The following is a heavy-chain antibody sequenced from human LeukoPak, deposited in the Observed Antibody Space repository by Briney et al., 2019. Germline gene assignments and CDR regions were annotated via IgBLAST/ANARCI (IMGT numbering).Heavy chain of an antibody. CDR2: MYSGGDT. CDR1: GFTVSSNY. Sequence: GGSLRLSCSASGFTVSSNYMSWVRQAPGKGLEWVSIMYSGGDTDYADSVKGRFTISRDNSKNTVFLQMNSLRAEDTALYYCAKANTVGATLRSAFDIWGQGTMVTVSS. D-gene: IGHD1-26*01. V-gene: IGHV3-53*01. J-gene: IGHJ3*02. CDR3: AKANTVGATLRSAFDI.